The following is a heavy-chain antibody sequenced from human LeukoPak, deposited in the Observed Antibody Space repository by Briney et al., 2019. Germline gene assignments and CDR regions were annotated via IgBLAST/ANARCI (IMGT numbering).Heavy chain of an antibody. CDR1: GGSISSSSYY. CDR3: ARGKDYYDTSGYPTFHY. D-gene: IGHD3-22*01. CDR2: IYYSGST. Sequence: SETLSLTCTVSGGSISSSSYYRGWIRQPPGKGLEWIGSIYYSGSTNHNPSLKSRVTISVDTSKNQLSLKLTSVLAADTAVYYCARGKDYYDTSGYPTFHYWGQGTLVTVSS. V-gene: IGHV4-39*07. J-gene: IGHJ4*02.